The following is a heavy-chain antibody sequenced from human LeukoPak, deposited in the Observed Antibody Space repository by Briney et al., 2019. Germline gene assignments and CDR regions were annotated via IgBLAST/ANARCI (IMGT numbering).Heavy chain of an antibody. V-gene: IGHV1-69*05. CDR3: ARGGYSSSFRGFDP. D-gene: IGHD6-13*01. CDR2: IIPIFGTA. Sequence: ASVKVSCKASGGTFSSYAISWVRQAPGQGLEWMGGIIPIFGTANYAQKFQGRVTITTDESTSTAYMELSSLRSEDTAVYYCARGGYSSSFRGFDPWGQGTLVTVSS. CDR1: GGTFSSYA. J-gene: IGHJ5*02.